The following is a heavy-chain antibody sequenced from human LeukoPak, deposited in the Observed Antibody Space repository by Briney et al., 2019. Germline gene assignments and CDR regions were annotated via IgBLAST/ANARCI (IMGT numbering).Heavy chain of an antibody. CDR1: GYSFTNYW. D-gene: IGHD3-3*01. CDR2: IYPGDSDT. J-gene: IGHJ4*02. V-gene: IGHV5-51*01. CDR3: ARLPNYDFWSDIDY. Sequence: GESLKISCKGSGYSFTNYWIGWVRQMPGKGLEWMGIIYPGDSDTRYNPAFQGQVTISADKSISTAYLQWSSLKASDTAMYYCARLPNYDFWSDIDYWGQGTLVTVSS.